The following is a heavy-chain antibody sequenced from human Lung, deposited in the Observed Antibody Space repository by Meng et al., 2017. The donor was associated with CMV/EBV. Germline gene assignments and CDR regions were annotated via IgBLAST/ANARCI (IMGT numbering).Heavy chain of an antibody. Sequence: SXASSGFTFSSYGMHWVRQAPGKGLEWVAFIRYDGSNKYYADSVKGRFTISRDNSKNTLYLQMNSLRAEDTAVYYCASQYCSSTSCYNYFDYWGQGXLVTVSS. CDR2: IRYDGSNK. D-gene: IGHD2-2*02. V-gene: IGHV3-30*02. CDR3: ASQYCSSTSCYNYFDY. J-gene: IGHJ4*02. CDR1: GFTFSSYG.